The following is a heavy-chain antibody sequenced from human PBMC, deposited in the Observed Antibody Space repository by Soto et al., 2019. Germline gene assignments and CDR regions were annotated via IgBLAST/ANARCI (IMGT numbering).Heavy chain of an antibody. CDR2: FYSGART. D-gene: IGHD2-8*02. CDR3: AKDLVAEARNDAFDI. Sequence: GGSLRLSCATSGFTASPNYMTWVRQAPGKGLEWVAIFYSGARTYYRDSVKGRFTISRDRSKSTLFLQMNNLTAEDTAVYYCAKDLVAEARNDAFDIWGQGAMVTVSS. J-gene: IGHJ3*02. V-gene: IGHV3-53*01. CDR1: GFTASPNY.